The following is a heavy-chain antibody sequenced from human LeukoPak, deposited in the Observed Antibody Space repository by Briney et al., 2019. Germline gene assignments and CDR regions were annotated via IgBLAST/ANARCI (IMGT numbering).Heavy chain of an antibody. Sequence: GGSLRLSCAASGFTFDDYGMSWVRQAPGKGLEWASGINWNGGSTGYADSVKGRFTISRDNAKNSLYLQMNSLRAEDTALYHWARLANFDYVWGSYRPWYYFDYWGQGTLVTVSS. D-gene: IGHD3-16*02. J-gene: IGHJ4*02. CDR2: INWNGGST. CDR3: ARLANFDYVWGSYRPWYYFDY. CDR1: GFTFDDYG. V-gene: IGHV3-20*01.